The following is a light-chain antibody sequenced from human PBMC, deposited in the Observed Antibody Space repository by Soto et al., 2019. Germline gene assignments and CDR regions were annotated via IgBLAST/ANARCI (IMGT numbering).Light chain of an antibody. Sequence: EIVMTQSPATLSVSPGERATLSCRASQSVSSNLAWYQQKPGQAPRLLIYGASTRATGIPARFSGSGSGTEFTLTISSLQSEDFAVYYCQQYNNWPPGFGGETKVEIK. CDR2: GAS. CDR3: QQYNNWPPG. V-gene: IGKV3-15*01. CDR1: QSVSSN. J-gene: IGKJ4*01.